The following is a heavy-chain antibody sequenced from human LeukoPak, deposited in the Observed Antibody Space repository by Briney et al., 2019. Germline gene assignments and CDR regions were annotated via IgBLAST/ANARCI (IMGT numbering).Heavy chain of an antibody. Sequence: PGGSLRLSCVASGFTFSSHAMTWVRQAPGKGLDWVSTIGSGGSVYYGNSVKGRFTISRDNSKDTMYLQMNSLRAEDTAVYYCAKVRGLIRGFDYWGQGILVTVSS. CDR2: IGSGGSV. CDR1: GFTFSSHA. CDR3: AKVRGLIRGFDY. J-gene: IGHJ4*02. V-gene: IGHV3-23*01. D-gene: IGHD6-19*01.